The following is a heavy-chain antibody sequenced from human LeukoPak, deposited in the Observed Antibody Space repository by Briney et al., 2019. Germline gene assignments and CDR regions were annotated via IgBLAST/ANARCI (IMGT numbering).Heavy chain of an antibody. D-gene: IGHD1-1*01. CDR1: GFTFSSYA. CDR2: ISYDGSNK. J-gene: IGHJ4*02. Sequence: GGSLRLSCAASGFTFSSYAMHWVRQAPGKGLEWVAVISYDGSNKYYADSVKGRFTISRDNSKNTLYLQMNSLRAEDTAVYYCAKDYGTTWGSLDYWGQGTLVTVSS. V-gene: IGHV3-30*04. CDR3: AKDYGTTWGSLDY.